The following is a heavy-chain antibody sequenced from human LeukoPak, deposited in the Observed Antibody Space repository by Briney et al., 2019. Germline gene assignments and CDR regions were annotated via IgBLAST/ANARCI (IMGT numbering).Heavy chain of an antibody. CDR1: GGSISSYY. D-gene: IGHD3-10*01. CDR2: IYYSGST. J-gene: IGHJ6*02. Sequence: SETLSLTCTVSGGSISSYYWSWIRQPPGKGLEWIGYIYYSGSTNYNPSLKSRVTISVDTSKNQFSLKLSSVTAADTAVYYCARENLFGELLPYYGMDVWGQGTTVTVSS. CDR3: ARENLFGELLPYYGMDV. V-gene: IGHV4-59*01.